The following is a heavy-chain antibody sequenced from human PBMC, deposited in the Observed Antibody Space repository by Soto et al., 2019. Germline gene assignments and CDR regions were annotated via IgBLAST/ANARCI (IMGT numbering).Heavy chain of an antibody. J-gene: IGHJ4*02. V-gene: IGHV3-15*07. CDR2: IKSKTDGGTT. CDR3: TTEGGITMTVDY. CDR1: GFTFSNAW. D-gene: IGHD3-22*01. Sequence: EVQLVESGGGLVKPGGSLRLSCAASGFTFSNAWMNWVRQAPGKGLEWVDRIKSKTDGGTTDYAAPVKGRFTISRDDSKNTLYLQMNSLKTEDTAVYYCTTEGGITMTVDYWGQGTLVTVSS.